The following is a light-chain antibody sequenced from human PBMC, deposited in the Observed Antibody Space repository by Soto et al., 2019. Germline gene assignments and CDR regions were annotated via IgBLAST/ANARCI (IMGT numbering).Light chain of an antibody. J-gene: IGLJ2*01. CDR3: TSYTPSNTVV. CDR1: SSDVGSYDA. CDR2: GVN. V-gene: IGLV2-18*02. Sequence: QSVLTQPPSVSGSPGQSVTLSCSGTSSDVGSYDAVSWYQQSPGTAPELMIYGVNNRPSGVPNRVSGSKSGNTASLTVSGLQAEDEADYYCTSYTPSNTVVFGGGTKLTVL.